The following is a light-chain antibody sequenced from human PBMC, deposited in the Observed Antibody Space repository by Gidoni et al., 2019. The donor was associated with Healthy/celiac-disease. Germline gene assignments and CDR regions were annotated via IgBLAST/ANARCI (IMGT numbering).Light chain of an antibody. V-gene: IGLV1-51*01. CDR2: DNN. CDR3: VTWDSRLSAAWV. CDR1: SSNIENNY. Sequence: QSVLTQPPSVSAAPGQKVTISCSGSSSNIENNYVSWSQQLPGTTPKLLIYDNNNRPSGIPDRFSGSKSGTSATLGITGHQTGDEADYYCVTWDSRLSAAWVFGGGTKLTVL. J-gene: IGLJ3*02.